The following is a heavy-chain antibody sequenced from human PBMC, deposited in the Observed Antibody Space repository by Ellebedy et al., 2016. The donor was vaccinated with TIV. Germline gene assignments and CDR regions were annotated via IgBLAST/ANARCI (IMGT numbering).Heavy chain of an antibody. V-gene: IGHV4-59*01. CDR1: GGSIRTYY. CDR2: IYYSGST. Sequence: MPSETLSLTCTVSGGSIRTYYWSWIRQPPGKGLEWIGYIYYSGSTQNNPSLNSRVAISIDTSKNQFSLKLRSVTAADTAVYYCARGGRDGYNPAEYFQHWGQGTLVTVSS. CDR3: ARGGRDGYNPAEYFQH. D-gene: IGHD5-24*01. J-gene: IGHJ1*01.